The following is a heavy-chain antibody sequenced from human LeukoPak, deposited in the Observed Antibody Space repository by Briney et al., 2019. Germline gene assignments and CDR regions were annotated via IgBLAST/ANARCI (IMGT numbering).Heavy chain of an antibody. Sequence: KPSETLSLTCTVSGGSISSYYWSWIRQPPGKGLEWIGYIYYSGSTNYNPSLKSRVTISVDTSKNQFSLKLSSVTAADTAVYYCARALLGGAAAVDAFDIWGQGTMVTVSS. CDR3: ARALLGGAAAVDAFDI. CDR1: GGSISSYY. CDR2: IYYSGST. J-gene: IGHJ3*02. V-gene: IGHV4-59*01. D-gene: IGHD6-13*01.